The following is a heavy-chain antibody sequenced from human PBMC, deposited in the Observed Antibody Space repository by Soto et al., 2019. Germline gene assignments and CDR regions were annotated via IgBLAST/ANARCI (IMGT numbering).Heavy chain of an antibody. CDR3: ARGIGYCSSINRYSSRRLRFDS. CDR2: VNHSGTT. Sequence: QVQLQQWGAGLLKPSETLSLTCAVYGGSFSGYYWTWIRQSPEKWLEWIGEVNHSGTTYYNPSLKTRCAISVHTPKNQFSLKMSSVTAADTAVYYCARGIGYCSSINRYSSRRLRFDSWGQG. D-gene: IGHD2-2*01. V-gene: IGHV4-34*01. CDR1: GGSFSGYY. J-gene: IGHJ4*02.